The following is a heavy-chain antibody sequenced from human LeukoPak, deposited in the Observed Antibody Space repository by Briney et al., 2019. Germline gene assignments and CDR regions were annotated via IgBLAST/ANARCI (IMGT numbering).Heavy chain of an antibody. J-gene: IGHJ3*02. D-gene: IGHD3-22*01. CDR1: AYKFTNYW. CDR2: IYPGDSDS. V-gene: IGHV5-51*01. Sequence: GESLKISCKGSAYKFTNYWIGWVRQKPGKGLEWMGMIYPGDSDSTYSPSFQGQVTFSVDKSINTAYLQWNSLKASDTAMYYCARRPLGYSYDGSVYNDGFDIWGQGTTVIVSS. CDR3: ARRPLGYSYDGSVYNDGFDI.